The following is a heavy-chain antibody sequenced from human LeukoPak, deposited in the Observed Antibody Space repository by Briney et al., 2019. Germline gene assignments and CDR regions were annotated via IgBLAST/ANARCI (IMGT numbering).Heavy chain of an antibody. CDR2: ISGSGGST. CDR1: GFTFSSYA. D-gene: IGHD6-6*01. Sequence: GGSLRLSCAASGFTFSSYAMSWVRQAPGKGLERVSAISGSGGSTYYADSVKGRFTISRDNSKNTLYLQMNSLRAEDAAVYYCAKDSLFIAALPWYYYYMDVSGKGTTVTVFS. J-gene: IGHJ6*03. CDR3: AKDSLFIAALPWYYYYMDV. V-gene: IGHV3-23*01.